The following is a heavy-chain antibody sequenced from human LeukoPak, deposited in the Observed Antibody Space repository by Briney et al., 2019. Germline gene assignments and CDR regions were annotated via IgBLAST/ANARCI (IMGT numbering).Heavy chain of an antibody. J-gene: IGHJ3*02. CDR2: IYYSGST. Sequence: SETLSLTCTVSGGSISSYYWSWIRQPPGKGLEWIGYIYYSGSTNYNPSLRSRVTISVDTSKNQFSLKLSSVTAADTAVYYCARMASNAFDIWGQGTMVTVSS. CDR1: GGSISSYY. V-gene: IGHV4-59*08. CDR3: ARMASNAFDI. D-gene: IGHD5-24*01.